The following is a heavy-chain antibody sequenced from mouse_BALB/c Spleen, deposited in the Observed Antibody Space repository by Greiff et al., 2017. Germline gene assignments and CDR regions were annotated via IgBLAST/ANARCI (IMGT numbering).Heavy chain of an antibody. CDR1: GFTFSSFG. Sequence: EVMLVESGGGLVQPGGSRKLSCAASGFTFSSFGMHWVRQAPEKGLEWVAYISSGSSTIYYADTVKGRFTISRDNPKNTLFLQMTSLRSEDTAMYYCAKGLTFYYYAMDYWGQGTSVTVSS. V-gene: IGHV5-17*02. D-gene: IGHD4-1*01. CDR2: ISSGSSTI. J-gene: IGHJ4*01. CDR3: AKGLTFYYYAMDY.